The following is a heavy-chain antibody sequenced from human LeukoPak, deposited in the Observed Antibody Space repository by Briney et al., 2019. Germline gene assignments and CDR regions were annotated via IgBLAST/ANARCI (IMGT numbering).Heavy chain of an antibody. CDR3: ARGGAGTNYYYYYGMDV. V-gene: IGHV3-11*06. J-gene: IGHJ6*02. CDR2: ISSSSSYT. D-gene: IGHD3-16*01. CDR1: GFTFSDYY. Sequence: GGSLRLSCAASGFTFSDYYMSWIRQAPGKGLEWVSYISSSSSYTNYADSVKGRFTISRDNAKNSLYLQMNSLRAEDTAVYYCARGGAGTNYYYYYGMDVWGQGTTVTVSS.